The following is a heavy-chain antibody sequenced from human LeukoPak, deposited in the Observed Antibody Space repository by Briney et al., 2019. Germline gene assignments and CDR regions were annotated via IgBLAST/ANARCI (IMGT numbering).Heavy chain of an antibody. CDR1: GFTFSDYY. D-gene: IGHD1-26*01. CDR3: ARSYAPMSDTLYYFDY. Sequence: GGSLRLSCAASGFTFSDYYMSWIRQAPGKGLEWVSYISSGDSTIYYADSVKGRFTISRDNAKNSLYLQMNSLRAEDTAVYYCARSYAPMSDTLYYFDYWGQGTLVTVSS. CDR2: ISSGDSTI. V-gene: IGHV3-11*04. J-gene: IGHJ4*02.